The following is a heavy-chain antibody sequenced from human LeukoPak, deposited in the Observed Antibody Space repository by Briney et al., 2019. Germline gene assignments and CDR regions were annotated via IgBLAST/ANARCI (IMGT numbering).Heavy chain of an antibody. D-gene: IGHD1-26*01. CDR3: VRERRGRSYFDH. Sequence: GGSLRLSCAASAFSFSTYWMTCVRHAPRKGLEWVANINQDGGEKHYVDSVKGRFTISTDNAKNSLYLQMNSLRADDTAVYYCVRERRGRSYFDHWGQGTLVTVSS. CDR1: AFSFSTYW. V-gene: IGHV3-7*04. J-gene: IGHJ4*02. CDR2: INQDGGEK.